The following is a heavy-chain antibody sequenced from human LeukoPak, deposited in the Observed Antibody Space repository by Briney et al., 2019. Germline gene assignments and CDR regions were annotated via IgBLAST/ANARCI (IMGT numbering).Heavy chain of an antibody. Sequence: ASVKVSCKASGYTFTGYYMHWVRQAPGQGLEWMGWINPNSGGTNYAQKFQGRVTMTRDTSISTAYMGLSSLRSDDTAVFYCARLFASGSFYSYYFDYWGQGTLVTVSS. CDR3: ARLFASGSFYSYYFDY. CDR1: GYTFTGYY. CDR2: INPNSGGT. D-gene: IGHD3-10*01. V-gene: IGHV1-2*02. J-gene: IGHJ4*02.